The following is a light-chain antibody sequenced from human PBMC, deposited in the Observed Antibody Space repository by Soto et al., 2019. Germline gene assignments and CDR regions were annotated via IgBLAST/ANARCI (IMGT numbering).Light chain of an antibody. V-gene: IGKV3-15*01. Sequence: EIVMTQSPVALSVSPGESAALSCRASQSVGRNFAWYQQRPGQAPRVRLYGTSTRATGVPARFSGSGSGTAFTLTISSLQSEDFAVYYCQQYNKWPYTFGQGTRLEIK. J-gene: IGKJ2*01. CDR3: QQYNKWPYT. CDR1: QSVGRN. CDR2: GTS.